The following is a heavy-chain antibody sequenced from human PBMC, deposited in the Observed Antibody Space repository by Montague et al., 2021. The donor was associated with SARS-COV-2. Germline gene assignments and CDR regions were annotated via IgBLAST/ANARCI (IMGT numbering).Heavy chain of an antibody. J-gene: IGHJ4*01. D-gene: IGHD4-23*01. CDR2: FYYGGRTP. CDR3: AIRSGYGGVAFDY. V-gene: IGHV4-39*01. Sequence: SETLSLTCTVSAVSFSSSYYYWAWIRQPPGKGLEWIGTFYYGGRTPYYNPSLKSRVTVSVDDQFSLRLTSVTAADTGVYYCAIRSGYGGVAFDYWGHGTLVTVSS. CDR1: AVSFSSSYYY.